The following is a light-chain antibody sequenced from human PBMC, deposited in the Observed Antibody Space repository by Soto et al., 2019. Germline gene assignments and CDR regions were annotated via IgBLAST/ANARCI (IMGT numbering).Light chain of an antibody. V-gene: IGLV2-14*01. Sequence: QSALTQPASVSGSPGQSITISCTGTSSDVGGYNYVSWYQQHPGKAPKLMISEVSNRPSGVSNRFSGSKSGNTASLTISGLQAEDEADHYCSSYTSSSTVVFGGGTKLTVL. CDR2: EVS. CDR3: SSYTSSSTVV. CDR1: SSDVGGYNY. J-gene: IGLJ2*01.